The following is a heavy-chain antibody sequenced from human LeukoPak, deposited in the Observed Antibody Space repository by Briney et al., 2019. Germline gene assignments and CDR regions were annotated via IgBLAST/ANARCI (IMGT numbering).Heavy chain of an antibody. CDR2: IYHSGST. CDR3: ARYNEGYMDV. Sequence: SQTLSLTCTVSGGSISSGGYYWSWIRQPPGKGLEWIGYIYHSGSTYYNPSLKSRVTVSVDRSKNQFSLKLSSVTAADTAVYYCARYNEGYMDVWGKGTTVTVSS. D-gene: IGHD1-1*01. J-gene: IGHJ6*03. CDR1: GGSISSGGYY. V-gene: IGHV4-30-2*01.